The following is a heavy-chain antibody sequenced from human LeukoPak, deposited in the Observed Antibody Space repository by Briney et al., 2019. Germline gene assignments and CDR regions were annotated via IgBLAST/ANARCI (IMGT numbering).Heavy chain of an antibody. CDR2: ISGSGGST. V-gene: IGHV3-23*01. D-gene: IGHD2-21*01. J-gene: IGHJ4*02. CDR3: AKNYSPWYGYLDY. Sequence: WGSLRLSCAASGFTFSSYAMSWVRQAPGKGLEWVSAISGSGGSTYYADSVKGRFTISRDNSKNTLYLQMNSLRAEDTAVYYCAKNYSPWYGYLDYWGQGTLVTVSS. CDR1: GFTFSSYA.